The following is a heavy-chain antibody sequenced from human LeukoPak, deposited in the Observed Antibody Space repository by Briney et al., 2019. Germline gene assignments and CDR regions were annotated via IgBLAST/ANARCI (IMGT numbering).Heavy chain of an antibody. J-gene: IGHJ4*02. CDR3: ATYNWEYEADY. CDR2: FSDNT. Sequence: GGSLRLSCTASGFNFGDYAVSWVRQGPGMELEWVSAFSDNTYYAESVKGRFTISRDNAKNTLYLQMNSLRAEDTAVYYCATYNWEYEADYWGQGTLVTVSS. V-gene: IGHV3-69-1*01. D-gene: IGHD1-20*01. CDR1: GFNFGDYA.